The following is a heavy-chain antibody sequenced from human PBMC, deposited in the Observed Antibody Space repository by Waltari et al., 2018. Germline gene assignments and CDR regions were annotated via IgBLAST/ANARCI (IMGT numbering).Heavy chain of an antibody. CDR3: AKDAFGNTYLDH. J-gene: IGHJ5*02. CDR2: ASFDGSTT. CDR1: GFSLSHFG. D-gene: IGHD3-10*01. V-gene: IGHV3-30*18. Sequence: QVQLVESGGGVVQPGMSLRLSCAASGFSLSHFGMHWVGQAPGKGLGWVALASFDGSTTDYADSVRGRFTISRDNSKNTLYLDINTLRVDDTAIYYCAKDAFGNTYLDHWGQGTLVTVSS.